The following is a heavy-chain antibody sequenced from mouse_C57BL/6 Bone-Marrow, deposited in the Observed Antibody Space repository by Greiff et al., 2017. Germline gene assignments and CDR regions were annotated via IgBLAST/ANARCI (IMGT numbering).Heavy chain of an antibody. Sequence: EVKLQESGGGLVQPGGSMKLSCVASGFTFSNYWMNWVRQSPEKGLEWVAQIRLKSDNYATHYAESVKGRFTISSDDYKSSVYLQMNNLRAEDTGIYYCTYYSECYAMDYWGQGTSVTVSS. V-gene: IGHV6-3*01. CDR1: GFTFSNYW. D-gene: IGHD2-12*01. CDR3: TYYSECYAMDY. J-gene: IGHJ4*01. CDR2: IRLKSDNYAT.